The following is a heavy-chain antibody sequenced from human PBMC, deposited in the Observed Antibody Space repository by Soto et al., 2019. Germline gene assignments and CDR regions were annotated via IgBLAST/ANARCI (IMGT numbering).Heavy chain of an antibody. CDR2: ISAYNGNT. V-gene: IGHV1-18*01. Sequence: ASGKVSCKGSGYIFTSYGISWVRQAPGQGLEWMGWISAYNGNTNYAQKLQGRVTMSTDTSTTTAYMELRSLRSDDTAVYYCGRTVGLSYGMDVWGQGTTVTVSS. J-gene: IGHJ6*02. CDR1: GYIFTSYG. CDR3: GRTVGLSYGMDV. D-gene: IGHD1-26*01.